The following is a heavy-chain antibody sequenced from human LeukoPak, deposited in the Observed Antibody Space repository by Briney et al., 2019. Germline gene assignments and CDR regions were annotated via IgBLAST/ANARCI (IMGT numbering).Heavy chain of an antibody. Sequence: GGSLRLSCAVSGFSFSSYSTNWVRQAPGKGLEWVSSISSSSSYIYFADSVKGRFTISRDNAKKSLYVQMNSLRAEDTAVYYCARSRGYYCSAGSCYYPFDYWGQGTLVTVSS. V-gene: IGHV3-21*01. CDR2: ISSSSSYI. J-gene: IGHJ4*02. CDR3: ARSRGYYCSAGSCYYPFDY. CDR1: GFSFSSYS. D-gene: IGHD2-15*01.